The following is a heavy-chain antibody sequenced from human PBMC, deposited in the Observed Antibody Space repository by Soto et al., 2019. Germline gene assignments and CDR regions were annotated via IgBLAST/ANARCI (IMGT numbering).Heavy chain of an antibody. V-gene: IGHV1-18*01. CDR3: GRVYRVTIFGVVQGVRYYFDY. CDR1: GYTFTSYG. D-gene: IGHD3-3*01. Sequence: ASVKVSCKASGYTFTSYGISWVRQAPGQGLEWMGWISAYNGNTNYAKKHQGRVNMTTDTSTSTAYMELRSLRSDDTAVYYCGRVYRVTIFGVVQGVRYYFDYWGQGTLVTVSS. J-gene: IGHJ4*02. CDR2: ISAYNGNT.